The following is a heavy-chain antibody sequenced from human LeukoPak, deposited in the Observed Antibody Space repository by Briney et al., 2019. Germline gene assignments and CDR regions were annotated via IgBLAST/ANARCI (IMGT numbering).Heavy chain of an antibody. CDR1: GGTFSRYA. CDR3: ARVVTPRYCSTPSCYWKGWFDP. J-gene: IGHJ5*02. D-gene: IGHD2-2*01. CDR2: IIPIFGTA. Sequence: SVKVSCKASGGTFSRYAMSWVRQAPGQGLEWMGGIIPIFGTASFAQKFQGRVTITADESTGTAYMEVSSLRSEDTAVYYCARVVTPRYCSTPSCYWKGWFDPWGQGTLVTVSS. V-gene: IGHV1-69*13.